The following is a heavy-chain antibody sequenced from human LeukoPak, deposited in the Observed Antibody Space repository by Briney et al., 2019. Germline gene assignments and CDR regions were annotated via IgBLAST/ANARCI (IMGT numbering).Heavy chain of an antibody. CDR2: INYSGST. Sequence: SESLSLSCKASGCSFNTGDIYWIRNGPSPGKGRECVGCINYSGSTYYNASLQSRLTISVDTSKKQFSLKLSSVTAKDTAVYYCAGGQMVRGVIMGVCGFDHWGQGTLATVSS. J-gene: IGHJ4*02. CDR1: GCSFNTGDIY. V-gene: IGHV4-30-4*01. D-gene: IGHD3-10*01. CDR3: AGGQMVRGVIMGVCGFDH.